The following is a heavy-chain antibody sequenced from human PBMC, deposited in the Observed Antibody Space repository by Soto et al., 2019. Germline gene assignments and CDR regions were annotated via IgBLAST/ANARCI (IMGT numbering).Heavy chain of an antibody. V-gene: IGHV3-33*01. D-gene: IGHD7-27*01. CDR3: ASDRPNSGFAY. Sequence: QVQLVESGGGVVQPGRSLRLSCAASGFTFNSYGMHWVRQAPGKGLEWVAVIWYDGSNKYYGDSVKGRFTISRDNSKNTLYLQMNSLRAEDTAVYYCASDRPNSGFAYWGQGTLVTVSS. CDR2: IWYDGSNK. CDR1: GFTFNSYG. J-gene: IGHJ4*02.